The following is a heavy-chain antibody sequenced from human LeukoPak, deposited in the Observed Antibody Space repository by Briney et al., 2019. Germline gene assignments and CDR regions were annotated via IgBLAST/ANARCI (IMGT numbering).Heavy chain of an antibody. V-gene: IGHV3-33*01. CDR1: GFTFSSYG. Sequence: GGSLRLSCAASGFTFSSYGMHWVRQAPGKGLEWVAVIWYDGNNKYYADSVKGRFTISRDNSKNTLYLQMNGLRAEDAAVYYCARVQWLDNYYFDYWGQGTLVIVSS. CDR3: ARVQWLDNYYFDY. J-gene: IGHJ4*02. CDR2: IWYDGNNK. D-gene: IGHD6-19*01.